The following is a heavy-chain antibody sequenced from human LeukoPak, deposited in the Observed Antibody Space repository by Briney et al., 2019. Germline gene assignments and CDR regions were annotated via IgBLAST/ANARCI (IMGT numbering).Heavy chain of an antibody. J-gene: IGHJ4*02. D-gene: IGHD5-18*01. CDR2: IKKDGSEK. CDR3: ARDLSGVTGYTYGRGIDY. CDR1: GFTFSSYW. V-gene: IGHV3-7*01. Sequence: GGSLRLSCAVSGFTFSSYWMSWVRQAPGKGLEWVANIKKDGSEKYYVDSVKGRFTISRDNAKTSLYLQMNSLRAEDTAVYYCARDLSGVTGYTYGRGIDYWGQGTLVTVSS.